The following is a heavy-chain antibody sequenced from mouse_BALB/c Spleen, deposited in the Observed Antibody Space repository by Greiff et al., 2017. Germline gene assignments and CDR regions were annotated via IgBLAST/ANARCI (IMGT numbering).Heavy chain of an antibody. Sequence: QVQLKESGPGLVAPSQSLSITCTVSGFSLTSYGVHWVRQPPGKGLEWLGVIWAGGSTNYNSALMSRLSISKDNSKSQVFLKMNSLQTDDTAMYYCARRTTVVPYYFDYWGQGTTLTVSA. CDR2: IWAGGST. V-gene: IGHV2-9*02. J-gene: IGHJ2*01. CDR1: GFSLTSYG. CDR3: ARRTTVVPYYFDY. D-gene: IGHD1-1*01.